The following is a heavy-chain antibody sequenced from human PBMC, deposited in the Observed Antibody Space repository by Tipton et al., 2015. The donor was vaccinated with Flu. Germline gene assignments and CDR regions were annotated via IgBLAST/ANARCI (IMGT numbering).Heavy chain of an antibody. CDR3: ARYHCPNGICDSFDY. D-gene: IGHD2-8*01. V-gene: IGHV4-38-2*01. CDR1: GDSIGSDYF. Sequence: TLSLTCSVSGDSIGSDYFWAWIRQPPGKGLEWIGNIHQTGTTYLNPSLTRRVTISVDRSKNQFSLRLTSVTAADTGVYYCARYHCPNGICDSFDYWGQGTLVTVSS. J-gene: IGHJ4*02. CDR2: IHQTGTT.